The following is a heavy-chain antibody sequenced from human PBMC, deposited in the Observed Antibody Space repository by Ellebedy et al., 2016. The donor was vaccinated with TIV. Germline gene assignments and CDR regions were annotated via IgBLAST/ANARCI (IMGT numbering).Heavy chain of an antibody. D-gene: IGHD3-16*01. J-gene: IGHJ5*02. CDR1: GYTFTSYD. CDR2: INPNSGNT. V-gene: IGHV1-8*01. CDR3: ARRRGLRFDP. Sequence: ASVKVSXKASGYTFTSYDINWVRQATGQGLEWMGWINPNSGNTGYAQKFQGRVTMTRNTTISTAYMELGSLRSEDTAVYYCARRRGLRFDPWGQGTLVTVSS.